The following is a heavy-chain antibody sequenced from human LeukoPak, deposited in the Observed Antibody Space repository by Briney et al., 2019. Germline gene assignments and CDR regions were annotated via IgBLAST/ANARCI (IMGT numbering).Heavy chain of an antibody. V-gene: IGHV4-59*08. CDR1: GGSISSYY. D-gene: IGHD3-22*01. CDR3: ARWNYFDNSGYYSDWYFDL. Sequence: SETLSLTCSVSGGSISSYYWGWIRQPTGKGLEWIGYIHYTGSTNYNPSLKSRVTMSLDTSKNQFSMELMSVTAADTAVYYCARWNYFDNSGYYSDWYFDLWGRGTLVTVFS. J-gene: IGHJ2*01. CDR2: IHYTGST.